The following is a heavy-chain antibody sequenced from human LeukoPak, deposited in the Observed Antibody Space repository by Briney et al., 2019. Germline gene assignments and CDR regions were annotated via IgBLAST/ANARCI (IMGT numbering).Heavy chain of an antibody. CDR3: AREGVSVEGFDY. CDR1: GYTFTSYY. V-gene: IGHV1-46*01. CDR2: INPSGGST. J-gene: IGHJ4*02. D-gene: IGHD2-8*01. Sequence: ASVEVSCKASGYTFTSYYMHWVRQAPGQGLEWMGIINPSGGSTSYAQKFQGRVTMTRDTSTSTVYMELSSLRSEDTAVYYCAREGVSVEGFDYWGQGTLVTVSS.